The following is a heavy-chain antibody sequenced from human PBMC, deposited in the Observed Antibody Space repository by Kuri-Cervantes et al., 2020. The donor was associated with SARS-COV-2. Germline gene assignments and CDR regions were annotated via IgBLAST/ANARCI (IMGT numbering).Heavy chain of an antibody. V-gene: IGHV5-51*01. CDR2: IYPGDSDT. Sequence: GGSLRPSWKASGYSFTTYWTAWVRQTPGKGLEWVGIIYPGDSDTRYSPSFEAQVSISADNSVNTAYLQWISLKASDTAIYYCVRAVTGISNPYYFDYWGQGTLVTVSS. D-gene: IGHD1-14*01. CDR1: GYSFTTYW. CDR3: VRAVTGISNPYYFDY. J-gene: IGHJ4*02.